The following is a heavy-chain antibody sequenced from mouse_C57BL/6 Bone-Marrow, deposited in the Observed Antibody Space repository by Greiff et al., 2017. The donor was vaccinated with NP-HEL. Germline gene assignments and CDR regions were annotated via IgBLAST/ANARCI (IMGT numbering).Heavy chain of an antibody. CDR2: IYPGDGDT. CDR3: ASGYYGSSPYYAMEY. D-gene: IGHD1-1*01. J-gene: IGHJ4*01. V-gene: IGHV1-82*01. CDR1: GYAFSSSW. Sequence: QVQLQQSGPELVKPGASVKLSCKASGYAFSSSWMNWVKQRPGKGLEWIGRIYPGDGDTNYNGKFKGKATLTADKSSSTAYMQLSSLTSEDSAVYLCASGYYGSSPYYAMEYWGQGASVTVSS.